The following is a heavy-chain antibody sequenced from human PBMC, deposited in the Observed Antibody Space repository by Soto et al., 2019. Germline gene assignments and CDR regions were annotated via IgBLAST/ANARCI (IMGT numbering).Heavy chain of an antibody. D-gene: IGHD3-10*01. Sequence: QVQLVQSGAEVKKPGASVKVSCKASGYTFTSYAMHWVRQAPGQRLEWMGWINAGNGNTKYSQKFQGRVTITRDTSASTAYMELSSLRSEDTAVYYCARELRGSSGRRYFDYWGQGTLVTVSS. CDR1: GYTFTSYA. J-gene: IGHJ4*02. V-gene: IGHV1-3*01. CDR3: ARELRGSSGRRYFDY. CDR2: INAGNGNT.